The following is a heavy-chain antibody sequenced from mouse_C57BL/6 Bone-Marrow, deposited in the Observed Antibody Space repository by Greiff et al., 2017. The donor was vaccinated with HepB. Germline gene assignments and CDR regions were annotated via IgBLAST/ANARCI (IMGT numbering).Heavy chain of an antibody. CDR1: GFNIKDYY. V-gene: IGHV14-1*01. CDR3: TTFYYGSSYGFAY. CDR2: IDPEDGDT. Sequence: VQLQQSGAELVRPGASVKLSCTASGFNIKDYYMHWVKQRPEQGLEWIGRIDPEDGDTEYAPKFQGKATMTADTSSNTAYLQLSSLTSEDTAVYDCTTFYYGSSYGFAYWGQGTLVTVSA. J-gene: IGHJ3*01. D-gene: IGHD1-1*01.